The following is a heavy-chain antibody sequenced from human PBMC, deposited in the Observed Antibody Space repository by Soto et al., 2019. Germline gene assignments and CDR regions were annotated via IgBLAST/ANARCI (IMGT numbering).Heavy chain of an antibody. Sequence: QVQLVQSGAEVKKPGASVKVSCRASGYTFTGYFIHWVRQAPGQGLEWMGWINPNSGGTNYAQRFQGRVTKTRDTSVTTAYMEVDSLRSDDTAVYYCARANSGDDDEFDYWGQGTLVTVSS. CDR3: ARANSGDDDEFDY. J-gene: IGHJ4*02. CDR2: INPNSGGT. V-gene: IGHV1-2*02. D-gene: IGHD5-12*01. CDR1: GYTFTGYF.